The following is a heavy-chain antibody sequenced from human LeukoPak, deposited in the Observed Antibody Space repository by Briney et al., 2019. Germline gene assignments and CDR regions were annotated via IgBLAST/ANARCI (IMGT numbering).Heavy chain of an antibody. CDR2: IIPIFGTA. Sequence: SVKVSCKASGGTFSSYAISWVRQAPGQGLEWMGGIIPIFGTANYAQKFQGRVTITADESTSTAYMELSSLRSEDTAVYYCARDPGGYYDSSSSSYYYYYMDVWGKGTTVTVSS. D-gene: IGHD3-22*01. J-gene: IGHJ6*03. V-gene: IGHV1-69*13. CDR1: GGTFSSYA. CDR3: ARDPGGYYDSSSSSYYYYYMDV.